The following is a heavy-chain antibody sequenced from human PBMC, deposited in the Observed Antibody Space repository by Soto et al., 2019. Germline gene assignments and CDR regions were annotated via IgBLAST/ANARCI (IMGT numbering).Heavy chain of an antibody. Sequence: QVQLVESGGGVVQPGRSLRLSCAASGFTFSNYPMYWVRQAPGKGLEWVALISYDGSNKYYADSVKGQFTISRDNSKNTLYMQMNSLRAEDTAVYYCARHGIEVVPAAIRGNWFDPWGQGTLVTVSS. J-gene: IGHJ5*02. CDR2: ISYDGSNK. V-gene: IGHV3-30-3*01. D-gene: IGHD2-2*02. CDR1: GFTFSNYP. CDR3: ARHGIEVVPAAIRGNWFDP.